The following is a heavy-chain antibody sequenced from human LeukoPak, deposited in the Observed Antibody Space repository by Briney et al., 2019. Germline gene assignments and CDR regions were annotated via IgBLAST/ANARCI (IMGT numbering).Heavy chain of an antibody. V-gene: IGHV1-8*03. D-gene: IGHD3-3*01. J-gene: IGHJ4*02. CDR2: MNPNSGNT. CDR1: GYTFTSYD. CDR3: ARGGNTEYYDFWSGHFPYYFDY. Sequence: ASVKVSCKASGYTFTSYDINWVRQATGQGLEWMGWMNPNSGNTGYAQKFQGRVTITRNTSISTAYMELSSLRSEDTAVYYCARGGNTEYYDFWSGHFPYYFDYWGQGTLVTVSS.